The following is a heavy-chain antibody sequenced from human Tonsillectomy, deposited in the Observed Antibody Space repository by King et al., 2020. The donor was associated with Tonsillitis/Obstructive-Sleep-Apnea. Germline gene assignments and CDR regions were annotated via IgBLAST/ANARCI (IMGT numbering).Heavy chain of an antibody. CDR1: GFIFSSYA. Sequence: VQLVESGGGVVQPGRSLRLSCAASGFIFSSYAIHWVRQAPGKGLEWVAVISYDGSNTYYADSVKGRFTISRDNSKNTLDLQMDSLRAEDTVLYYCARDGIYDSSCSADSFDIWGQGTMVTVSS. D-gene: IGHD3-22*01. CDR3: ARDGIYDSSCSADSFDI. CDR2: ISYDGSNT. J-gene: IGHJ3*02. V-gene: IGHV3-30*04.